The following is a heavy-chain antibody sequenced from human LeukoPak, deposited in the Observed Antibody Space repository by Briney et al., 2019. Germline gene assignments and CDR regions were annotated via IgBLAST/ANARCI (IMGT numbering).Heavy chain of an antibody. V-gene: IGHV3-33*08. Sequence: GGSLRLSCAASGFTFSSYAMHWVRQAPGKGLEWVAVIWYDGSNKYYADSVKGRFTISRDNSKNTLYLQMHSLRAEDTAVYYCARDYYDSSGYNSHDYWGQGTLVTVSS. J-gene: IGHJ4*02. CDR1: GFTFSSYA. D-gene: IGHD3-22*01. CDR2: IWYDGSNK. CDR3: ARDYYDSSGYNSHDY.